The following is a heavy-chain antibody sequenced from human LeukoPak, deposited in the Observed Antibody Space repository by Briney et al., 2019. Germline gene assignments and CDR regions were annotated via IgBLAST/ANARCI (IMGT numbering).Heavy chain of an antibody. V-gene: IGHV3-30-3*01. CDR2: ISYDGSNK. Sequence: GGSLRLSCAASGFTFSSYAMHWVRQAPGKGLEWVAVISYDGSNKYYADSVKGRFTISRDNSKNTLYLQMNSLRAEDTAVYYCARGRAGLDYWGQGTQVTVSS. CDR1: GFTFSSYA. J-gene: IGHJ4*02. CDR3: ARGRAGLDY.